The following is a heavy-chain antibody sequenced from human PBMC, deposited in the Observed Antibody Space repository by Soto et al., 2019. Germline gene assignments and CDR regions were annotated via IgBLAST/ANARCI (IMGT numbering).Heavy chain of an antibody. Sequence: QVQLVQSGAEVKKPGSSVKVSCKASGGTFSSYAISWVGQAPGQGLEWMGGIIPIFGTASYAQKFQGRVTIHPDEPPSTAHMALSSLRSEDTAVYYCARGGITIFGWDRYCGMDVWGQGTTVPVSS. CDR2: IIPIFGTA. CDR1: GGTFSSYA. V-gene: IGHV1-69*01. D-gene: IGHD3-3*01. J-gene: IGHJ6*02. CDR3: ARGGITIFGWDRYCGMDV.